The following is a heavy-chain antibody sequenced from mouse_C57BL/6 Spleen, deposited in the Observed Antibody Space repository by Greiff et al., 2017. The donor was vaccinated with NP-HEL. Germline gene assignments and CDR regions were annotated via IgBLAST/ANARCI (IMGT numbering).Heavy chain of an antibody. CDR1: GYTFTDYN. Sequence: EVQLQQSGPELVKPGASVKMSCKASGYTFTDYNMHWVKQSHGKSLEWIGYINPNNGGTSYNQKFKGKATLTVNKSSSTAYMELSSLTSEGSAVYYCARGYSNYPYAMDYWGQGTSVTVSS. D-gene: IGHD2-5*01. V-gene: IGHV1-22*01. CDR2: INPNNGGT. J-gene: IGHJ4*01. CDR3: ARGYSNYPYAMDY.